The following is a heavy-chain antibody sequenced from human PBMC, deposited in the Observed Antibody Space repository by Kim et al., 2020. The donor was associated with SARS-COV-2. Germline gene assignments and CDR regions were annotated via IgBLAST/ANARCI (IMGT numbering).Heavy chain of an antibody. CDR1: GFTFSSYG. CDR2: IWYDGSNK. V-gene: IGHV3-33*01. Sequence: GGSLRLSCAASGFTFSSYGMHWVRQAPGKGLEWVAVIWYDGSNKYYADSVKGGLTISRDISKNTLYRQMNSRRAEDTAVYYWARDWGGVSSSWTPLDYWGQGTLVTVSS. D-gene: IGHD6-13*01. CDR3: ARDWGGVSSSWTPLDY. J-gene: IGHJ4*02.